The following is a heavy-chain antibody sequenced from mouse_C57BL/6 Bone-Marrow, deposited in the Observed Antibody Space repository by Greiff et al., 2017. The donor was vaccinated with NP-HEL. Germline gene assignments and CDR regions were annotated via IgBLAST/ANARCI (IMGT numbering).Heavy chain of an antibody. CDR2: IDPSDSDT. J-gene: IGHJ2*01. CDR1: GYTFTSYW. CDR3: AGNGFDY. Sequence: QVQLQQPGAELVRPGSSVKLSCKASGYTFTSYWMHWVKQRPIQGLEWIGNIDPSDSDTHYNQKFKDKATLTVDKSSSTAYMQLSSLTSEDSAVYYCAGNGFDYWGQGTTLTVSS. V-gene: IGHV1-52*01.